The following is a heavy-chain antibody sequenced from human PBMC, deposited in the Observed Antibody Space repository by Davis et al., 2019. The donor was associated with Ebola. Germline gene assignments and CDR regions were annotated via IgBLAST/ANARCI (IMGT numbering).Heavy chain of an antibody. CDR3: ARARGVGVVVPAAFDY. J-gene: IGHJ4*02. Sequence: SVKVSCKASGGTFSSYAISWVRQAPGQGLEWMGGIIPIFGTANYAQKFQGRVTITADESTSTAYMELSSLRSEDTAVYYCARARGVGVVVPAAFDYWGQGTLVTVSS. V-gene: IGHV1-69*13. CDR1: GGTFSSYA. CDR2: IIPIFGTA. D-gene: IGHD2-2*01.